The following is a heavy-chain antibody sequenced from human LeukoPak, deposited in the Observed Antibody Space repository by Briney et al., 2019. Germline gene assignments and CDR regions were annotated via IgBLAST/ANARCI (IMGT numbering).Heavy chain of an antibody. D-gene: IGHD4-17*01. CDR2: IIPIFGTA. CDR3: ARSNETPDYGDYQSAYDAFDI. CDR1: GGTFSSYA. J-gene: IGHJ3*02. V-gene: IGHV1-69*05. Sequence: SVKVSCKASGGTFSSYAISWVRQAPGQGLEWMGRIIPIFGTANYAQKFQGRVTITTDESTSTAYMELSSLRSGDTAVYYCARSNETPDYGDYQSAYDAFDIWGQGTMVTVSS.